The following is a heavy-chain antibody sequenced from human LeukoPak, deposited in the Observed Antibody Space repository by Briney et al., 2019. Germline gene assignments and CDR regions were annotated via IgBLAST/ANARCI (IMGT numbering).Heavy chain of an antibody. V-gene: IGHV1-69*01. CDR1: GGTFSSYA. CDR3: ARAGRGYSGYVPFDY. J-gene: IGHJ4*02. Sequence: ASVKVSCKASGGTFSSYAISWVRQAPGQGLEWMGGIIPIFGTVNYARKFQGRVTTTADESTSTAYMELSSLRSEDTAVYYCARAGRGYSGYVPFDYWGQGTLVTVSS. D-gene: IGHD5-12*01. CDR2: IIPIFGTV.